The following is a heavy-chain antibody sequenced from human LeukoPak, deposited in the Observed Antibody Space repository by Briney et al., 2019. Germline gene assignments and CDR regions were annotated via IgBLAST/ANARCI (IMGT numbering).Heavy chain of an antibody. CDR1: GFTFSSYD. V-gene: IGHV3-13*01. D-gene: IGHD4-17*01. J-gene: IGHJ5*02. CDR2: IGTAGDT. Sequence: GGSLRLSCAASGFTFSSYDMHWVRQATGKGLEWVSPIGTAGDTYYPGSVKGRFTISRENAKNSLYLQMNSLRAGDTAVYYCARDYGDYFGFDPWGQGTLVTVSS. CDR3: ARDYGDYFGFDP.